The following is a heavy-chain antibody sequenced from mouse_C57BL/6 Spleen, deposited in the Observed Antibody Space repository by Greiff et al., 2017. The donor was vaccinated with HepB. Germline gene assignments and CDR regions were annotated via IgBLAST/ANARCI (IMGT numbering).Heavy chain of an antibody. CDR1: GFTFSSYA. J-gene: IGHJ1*03. Sequence: EVQVVESGGGLVKPGGSLKLSCAASGFTFSSYAMSWVRQTPEKRLEWVATISDGGSYTYYPDNVKGRFTISRDNAKNNLYLQMSHLKSEDTAMYYCAGDPGYYDSSYGWYFDVWGTGTTVTVSS. CDR3: AGDPGYYDSSYGWYFDV. D-gene: IGHD1-1*01. V-gene: IGHV5-4*01. CDR2: ISDGGSYT.